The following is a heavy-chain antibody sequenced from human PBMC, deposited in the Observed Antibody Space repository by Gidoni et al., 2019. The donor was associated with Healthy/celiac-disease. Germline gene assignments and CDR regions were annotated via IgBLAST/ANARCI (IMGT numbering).Heavy chain of an antibody. J-gene: IGHJ6*02. CDR1: GFTFSSYA. V-gene: IGHV3-23*01. CDR2: ISGSGGST. D-gene: IGHD5-12*01. CDR3: AKKGGDGYNSIYYYYGMDV. Sequence: EVQLLESGGGLVQPGGSLRLSCAASGFTFSSYAMSWVRQAPGKGLEWVSAISGSGGSTYYADSVKGRFTISRDNSKNTLYLQMNSLRAEDTAVYYCAKKGGDGYNSIYYYYGMDVWGQGTTVTVSS.